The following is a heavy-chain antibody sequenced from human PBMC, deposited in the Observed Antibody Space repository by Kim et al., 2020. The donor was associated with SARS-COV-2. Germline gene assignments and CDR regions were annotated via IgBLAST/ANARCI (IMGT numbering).Heavy chain of an antibody. CDR3: ARLSRGLQFWGDY. D-gene: IGHD5-12*01. J-gene: IGHJ4*02. Sequence: SPSVQGQVTIAADKSISTAYLQWSSLKASDTAMYYCARLSRGLQFWGDYWGQGTLVTVSS. V-gene: IGHV5-51*01.